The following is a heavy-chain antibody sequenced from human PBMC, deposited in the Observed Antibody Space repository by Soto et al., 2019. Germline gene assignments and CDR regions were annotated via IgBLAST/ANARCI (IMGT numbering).Heavy chain of an antibody. CDR2: IKYSGTT. J-gene: IGHJ3*02. V-gene: IGHV4-39*01. CDR3: ARHGITGSYYDAFDI. D-gene: IGHD1-26*01. Sequence: SEALSLSYTGSGGYIRRDRCHWCWIRQPPGKGLEWIASIKYSGTTFYNPSLKSRVTLSVDTSKNQFALKLSSVTAAETAVYYCARHGITGSYYDAFDIWGQGTMVT. CDR1: GGYIRRDRCH.